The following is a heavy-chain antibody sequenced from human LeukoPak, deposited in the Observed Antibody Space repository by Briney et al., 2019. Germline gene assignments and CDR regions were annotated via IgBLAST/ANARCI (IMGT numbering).Heavy chain of an antibody. CDR2: ISSSSSYT. J-gene: IGHJ3*02. CDR1: GFTFSSYS. V-gene: IGHV3-21*01. Sequence: GGSLRLSCAASGFTFSSYSMNWVRQAPGKGLEWVSSISSSSSYTNYADSVRGRFTISRDNAKDSLYLQMNSLRAEDTAVYYRARDWTYYYDSSGYYRAFDIWGQGTMVTVSS. CDR3: ARDWTYYYDSSGYYRAFDI. D-gene: IGHD3-22*01.